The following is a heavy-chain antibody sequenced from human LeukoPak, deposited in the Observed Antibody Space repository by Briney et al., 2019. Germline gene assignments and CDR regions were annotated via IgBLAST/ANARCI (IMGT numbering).Heavy chain of an antibody. D-gene: IGHD3-9*01. Sequence: TSETLSLTCTVSGGSISSYYWSWIRQPPGKGLEWIGYIYYSGSTNYNPSLKSRVTISVDTSKNQFSLKLSSVTAADTAVYYCARGYTRDDDILTRFDPWGQGTLVTVSS. CDR3: ARGYTRDDDILTRFDP. V-gene: IGHV4-59*01. CDR1: GGSISSYY. CDR2: IYYSGST. J-gene: IGHJ5*02.